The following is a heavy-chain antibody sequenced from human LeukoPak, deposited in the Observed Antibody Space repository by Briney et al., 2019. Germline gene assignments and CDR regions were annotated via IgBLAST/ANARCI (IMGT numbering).Heavy chain of an antibody. Sequence: LSGGSLRLSCAASGFTFSSYEMNWVRQAPGKGLEWVSYISNSGNTIYYADSVKGRFTISRDNAKNSLYLQMNSLRAEDTAVYYCSAGEGYYDSSDYYSAWAFNVWGQGTMVTVSS. D-gene: IGHD3-22*01. J-gene: IGHJ3*01. CDR3: SAGEGYYDSSDYYSAWAFNV. V-gene: IGHV3-48*03. CDR2: ISNSGNTI. CDR1: GFTFSSYE.